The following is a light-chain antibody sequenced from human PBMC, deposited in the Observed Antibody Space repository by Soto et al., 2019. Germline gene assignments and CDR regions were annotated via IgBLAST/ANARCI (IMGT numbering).Light chain of an antibody. CDR2: AAS. CDR1: QGISSY. CDR3: QQYYSYPWT. J-gene: IGKJ1*01. V-gene: IGKV1-8*01. Sequence: AIRMTQSPSSFSASTGDRVTITCRASQGISSYLAWYQQKPGKAPKLLIYAASTLQSGVPSRFSGSGSGTDFTLTISGLQSDDFATYYCQQYYSYPWTFGQGTKVEIK.